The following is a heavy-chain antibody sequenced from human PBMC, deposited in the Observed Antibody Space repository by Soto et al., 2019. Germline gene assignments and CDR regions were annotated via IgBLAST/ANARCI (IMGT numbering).Heavy chain of an antibody. CDR1: GGTCSSYA. J-gene: IGHJ6*02. D-gene: IGHD3-22*01. CDR2: IIPIFGTA. CDR3: ARGSSGYYYEEGYDFGMDA. Sequence: SVKVSCKASGGTCSSYAISWVRQAPGQGLEWMGGIIPIFGTANYAQKFQGRVTITADESTSTAYMELRSLRSEDTAVYYCARGSSGYYYEEGYDFGMDAWGQGTTVTVSS. V-gene: IGHV1-69*13.